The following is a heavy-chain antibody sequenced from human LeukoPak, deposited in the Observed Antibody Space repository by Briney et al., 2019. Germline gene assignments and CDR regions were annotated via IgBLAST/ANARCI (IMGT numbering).Heavy chain of an antibody. Sequence: SETLSLTCAVSGGSISSGGYSWSWIRQPPGKGLEWIGYISHSGSTYYNPSLKSRVTISVDRSKNQFSLKLSSVTAADTAVYYCARSTYYYDSSGYLDDAFDIWGQGTMVTVSS. CDR1: GGSISSGGYS. D-gene: IGHD3-22*01. J-gene: IGHJ3*02. V-gene: IGHV4-30-2*01. CDR3: ARSTYYYDSSGYLDDAFDI. CDR2: ISHSGST.